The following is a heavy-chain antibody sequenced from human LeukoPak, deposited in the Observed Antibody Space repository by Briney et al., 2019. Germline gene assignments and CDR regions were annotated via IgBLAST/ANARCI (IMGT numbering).Heavy chain of an antibody. CDR2: IYYSGST. Sequence: RASETLSLTCTVSGGSLSSYYWSWIRQPPGKGLEWIGYIYYSGSTNYNPSLKSRVTISVDTSKNQFSLKLSSVTAADTAMYYCARQRKGYCSGGSCPLYYFDYWGQGTLVTVSS. V-gene: IGHV4-59*01. D-gene: IGHD2-15*01. J-gene: IGHJ4*02. CDR1: GGSLSSYY. CDR3: ARQRKGYCSGGSCPLYYFDY.